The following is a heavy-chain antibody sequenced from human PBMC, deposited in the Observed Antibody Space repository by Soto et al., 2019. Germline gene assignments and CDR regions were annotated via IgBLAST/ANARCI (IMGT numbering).Heavy chain of an antibody. J-gene: IGHJ3*02. V-gene: IGHV4-39*01. CDR2: IYYSGST. CDR3: ASHVNPCAQGAFDI. Sequence: QLQLQESGPGLVKPSETLSLTCTVSDGSIRSSSYYWGWIRQPPWKGLEWIGSIYYSGSTYYTTSLKSRFTISVDTSKNPLSLKLSSVTAADTAVYYCASHVNPCAQGAFDIWGQGTMVTFSS. CDR1: DGSIRSSSYY.